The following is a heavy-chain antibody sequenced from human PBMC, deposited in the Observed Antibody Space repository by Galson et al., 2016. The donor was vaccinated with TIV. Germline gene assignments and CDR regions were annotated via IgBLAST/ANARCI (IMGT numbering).Heavy chain of an antibody. J-gene: IGHJ4*02. CDR3: AVDADGAYYYDSGDYY. CDR2: ISGSGVTT. CDR1: GFTFSNYA. D-gene: IGHD3-22*01. Sequence: SLRLSCAASGFTFSNYALSWVRQAPGKGLEWVSSISGSGVTTFYADSVKGRFTISRDTSKNTLSLQMNSLRAEDTAVYYCAVDADGAYYYDSGDYYWGQGTLVTVSS. V-gene: IGHV3-23*01.